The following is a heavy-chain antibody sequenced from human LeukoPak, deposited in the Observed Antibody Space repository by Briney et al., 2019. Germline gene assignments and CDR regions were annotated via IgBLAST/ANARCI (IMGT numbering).Heavy chain of an antibody. CDR1: GYTFTGYY. V-gene: IGHV1-2*02. Sequence: ASVKVSCKASGYTFTGYYMHWVRHAPGQGLEWMGWINPNSGGTNYAQKFQGRVTMTRDTSISTAYMELSRLRSDDTAVYYCARVRCSGGSCYSGFDYWGQGTLVTVSS. D-gene: IGHD2-15*01. J-gene: IGHJ4*02. CDR2: INPNSGGT. CDR3: ARVRCSGGSCYSGFDY.